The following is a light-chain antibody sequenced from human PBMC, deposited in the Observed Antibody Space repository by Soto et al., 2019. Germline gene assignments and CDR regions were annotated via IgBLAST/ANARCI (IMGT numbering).Light chain of an antibody. CDR3: QYYSSSLSIT. V-gene: IGKV3-20*01. CDR2: GAS. J-gene: IGKJ5*01. CDR1: QSVRSTY. Sequence: EIVLTQSPGILSLSPGERATLSCRASQSVRSTYLAWYQQKPGQAPRLLIHGASSRATGIPDRFSGSGSGTDFTLTISRLEPEDVAVDYCQYYSSSLSITFGQGTRLDIK.